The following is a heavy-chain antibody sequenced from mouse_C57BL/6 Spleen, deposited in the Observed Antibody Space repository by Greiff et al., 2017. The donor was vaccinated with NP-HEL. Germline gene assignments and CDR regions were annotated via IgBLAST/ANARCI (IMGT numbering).Heavy chain of an antibody. Sequence: VQLQQPGAELVMPGASVKLSCKASGYTFTSYWMHWVKQRPGQGLEWIGEIDPSDSYTNYNQKFKGKATLTVDKSSSTAYMQLSSLTSEDSAVYYCSRWGTARATGFAYWGQGTLVTVSA. V-gene: IGHV1-69*01. CDR1: GYTFTSYW. J-gene: IGHJ3*01. CDR3: SRWGTARATGFAY. CDR2: IDPSDSYT. D-gene: IGHD3-2*01.